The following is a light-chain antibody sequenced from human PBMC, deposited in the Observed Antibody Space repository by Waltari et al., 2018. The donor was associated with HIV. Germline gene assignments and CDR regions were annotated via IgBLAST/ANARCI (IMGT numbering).Light chain of an antibody. J-gene: IGLJ2*01. Sequence: QSALTQPASVSGSPGQSITISCTGTSSDVGGYNLVSWYQQHPGKAPKLMIYEVSKRSSGVYKRFSGSKAGNTASITISWLQAEDEADDYCCAYAGSTTYVIFGGGTKRTVL. V-gene: IGLV2-23*02. CDR1: SSDVGGYNL. CDR2: EVS. CDR3: CAYAGSTTYVI.